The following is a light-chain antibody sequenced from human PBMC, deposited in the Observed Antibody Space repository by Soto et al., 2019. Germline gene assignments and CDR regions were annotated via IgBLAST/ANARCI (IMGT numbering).Light chain of an antibody. CDR3: QQYGRLPIT. V-gene: IGKV3-20*01. CDR1: ESLSNNN. J-gene: IGKJ5*01. CDR2: GAA. Sequence: EIVLTQSPGTLSLSPGERATLSCRSSESLSNNNLAWYKQKPGQAPRLLITGAASRAPGIPDRFSGSGSGTDFTLSINSLEPEDFVVYFCQQYGRLPITFGQGTRLEMK.